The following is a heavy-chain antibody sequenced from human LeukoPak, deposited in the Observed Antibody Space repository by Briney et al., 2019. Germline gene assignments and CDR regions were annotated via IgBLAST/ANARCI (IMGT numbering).Heavy chain of an antibody. J-gene: IGHJ4*02. D-gene: IGHD5-24*01. V-gene: IGHV3-23*01. Sequence: GGSLRLSCADSGYTFSSYAVTWVRQAPGKGLEWVSSISSSGGGTYYADSVKGRFTISRDNSKNTLYLQMNSLRAEDTAVYYCAKDMATFDYWGQGTLVTVSS. CDR1: GYTFSSYA. CDR2: ISSSGGGT. CDR3: AKDMATFDY.